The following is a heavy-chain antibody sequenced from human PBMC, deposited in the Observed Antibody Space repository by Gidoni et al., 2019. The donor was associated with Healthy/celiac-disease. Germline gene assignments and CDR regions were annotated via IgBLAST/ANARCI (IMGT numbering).Heavy chain of an antibody. CDR1: GFSLSTSGVG. CDR3: AHRTYYYDSSGYYYAGWGAFDI. CDR2: IYWNDDQ. J-gene: IGHJ3*02. V-gene: IGHV2-5*01. D-gene: IGHD3-22*01. Sequence: QITLKESGPTLVTPTQTLTLTCTFSGFSLSTSGVGVGWIRQPPGKALERLALIYWNDDQLYSPSLKSRLTITKDTSKNQVVLTMTNMDPVDTATYYCAHRTYYYDSSGYYYAGWGAFDIWGQGTMVTVSS.